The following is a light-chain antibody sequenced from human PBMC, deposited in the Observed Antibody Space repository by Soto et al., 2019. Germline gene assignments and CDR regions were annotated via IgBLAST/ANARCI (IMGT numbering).Light chain of an antibody. J-gene: IGKJ1*01. Sequence: EIVLTQSPDTLSLSPGERATLSCRASQRFSSTYLAWFQQKPGQAPRLLIYGAFSRAPGIPDRFSGSGSGTDFTLTITRLEPEDFAVYYCLPYGSLSTCTFGQGTKVEIK. CDR1: QRFSSTY. V-gene: IGKV3-20*01. CDR3: LPYGSLSTCT. CDR2: GAF.